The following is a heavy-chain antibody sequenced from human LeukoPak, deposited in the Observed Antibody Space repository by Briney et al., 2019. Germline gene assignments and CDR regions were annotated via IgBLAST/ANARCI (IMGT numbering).Heavy chain of an antibody. V-gene: IGHV3-48*03. D-gene: IGHD6-13*01. J-gene: IGHJ4*02. CDR1: GFTFSSYE. CDR2: ISSSGGTI. Sequence: AGGSLRLSCAASGFTFSSYEMRWVRQAPGKGREWVSYISSSGGTIYYADSVKGRLTTSSDNAKNSLYLQMNSLRAEDTAVYYCARISGAAAQHFDYWGQGTLVTVSS. CDR3: ARISGAAAQHFDY.